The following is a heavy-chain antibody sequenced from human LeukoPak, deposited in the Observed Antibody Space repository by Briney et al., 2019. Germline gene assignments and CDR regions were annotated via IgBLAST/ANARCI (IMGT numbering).Heavy chain of an antibody. D-gene: IGHD2-15*01. V-gene: IGHV3-23*01. CDR1: GFTFSSYA. Sequence: GGSLRLSCAASGFTFSSYAMSWVRQAPGKGLEWVSAMSGSGGSTYYADSVGGRFTISRDNSKSTLFLQMNSLRAEDTAVYYCAKGRVVVAATALFDYWGQGTLVTVSS. J-gene: IGHJ4*02. CDR2: MSGSGGST. CDR3: AKGRVVVAATALFDY.